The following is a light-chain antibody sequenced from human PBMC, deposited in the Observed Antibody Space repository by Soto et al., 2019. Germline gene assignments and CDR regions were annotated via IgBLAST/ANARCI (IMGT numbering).Light chain of an antibody. V-gene: IGKV3-20*01. CDR1: QSVSSSY. Sequence: EIVLTQSPGTLSLSPGERATLSCGASQSVSSSYLAWYQHKPGQAPRLLIYGVSSRATGIPDRFSGSGSGTHFNLTISRLEPEDFAVYYCHQYATSPKTFGQGTKVEIK. CDR3: HQYATSPKT. CDR2: GVS. J-gene: IGKJ1*01.